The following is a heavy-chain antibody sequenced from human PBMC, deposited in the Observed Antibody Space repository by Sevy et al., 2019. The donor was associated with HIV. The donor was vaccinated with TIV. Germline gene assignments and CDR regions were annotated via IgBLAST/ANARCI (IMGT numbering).Heavy chain of an antibody. CDR1: GFNFNIYS. D-gene: IGHD2-8*01. J-gene: IGHJ4*02. CDR3: AREGCTRPHDH. CDR2: LSFGCGRI. Sequence: GGSLRLSCVASGFNFNIYSMSWVRQAPGKGLEWVSTLSFGCGRINHADSVQGRFTMSRDDSKKTVYLEMNSLRAEDMAVYYCAREGCTRPHDHWGQGTLVTVSS. V-gene: IGHV3-23*01.